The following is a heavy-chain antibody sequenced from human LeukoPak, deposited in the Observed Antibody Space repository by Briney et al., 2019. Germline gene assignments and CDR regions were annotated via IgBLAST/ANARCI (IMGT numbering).Heavy chain of an antibody. CDR3: AKADYYDSSGPPFDI. V-gene: IGHV3-30*18. Sequence: GGSLRLSCAASGFTFSSYGMHWVRQAPGKGLEWVAVISHDGSNKYYADSVKGRFTISRDNSKNTLYLQMNSLRAEDTAVYYCAKADYYDSSGPPFDIWGQGTMVTVSS. CDR2: ISHDGSNK. CDR1: GFTFSSYG. J-gene: IGHJ3*02. D-gene: IGHD3-22*01.